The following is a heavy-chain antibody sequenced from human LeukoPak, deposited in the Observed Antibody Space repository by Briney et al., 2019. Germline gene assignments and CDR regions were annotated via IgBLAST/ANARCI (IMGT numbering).Heavy chain of an antibody. J-gene: IGHJ4*02. D-gene: IGHD1-26*01. CDR1: GFTFDDYA. Sequence: PGGSLRLSCAASGFTFDDYAMHWVRQAPGKGLEWVSLISWDGGSTYYADSVKGRFTISRDNSKNSLYLQMNRLRAEDTALYYCAKDSSGSYGDWGQGTLVTVSS. CDR2: ISWDGGST. CDR3: AKDSSGSYGD. V-gene: IGHV3-43D*03.